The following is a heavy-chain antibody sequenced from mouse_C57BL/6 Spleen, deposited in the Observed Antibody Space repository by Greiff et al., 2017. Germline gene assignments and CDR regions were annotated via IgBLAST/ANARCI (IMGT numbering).Heavy chain of an antibody. CDR2: IDPANGNT. CDR3: ARVLNWDGPSFDY. CDR1: GFNIKNTY. Sequence: VQLQQSVAELVRPGASVKLSCTASGFNIKNTYMHWVKQRPEQGLEWIGRIDPANGNTKYAPKFQGKATIAADTSSNTAYLQLSSLTSEDTAIYYCARVLNWDGPSFDYWGQGTTLTVSS. D-gene: IGHD4-1*01. V-gene: IGHV14-3*01. J-gene: IGHJ2*01.